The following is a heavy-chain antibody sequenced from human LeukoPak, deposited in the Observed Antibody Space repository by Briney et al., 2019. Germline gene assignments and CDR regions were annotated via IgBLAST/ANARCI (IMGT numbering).Heavy chain of an antibody. V-gene: IGHV4-39*01. D-gene: IGHD4-11*01. CDR1: GGSISSYY. J-gene: IGHJ5*02. Sequence: PSETLSLTCTVSGGSISSYYWGWIRQPPGKGLEWIGSIYYSGSTYYNSSLKSRVTIYVDTSKNQFSLKLSSVTAADTAVYYCARHDDYSNYGTLDPWGQGTLVTVSS. CDR2: IYYSGST. CDR3: ARHDDYSNYGTLDP.